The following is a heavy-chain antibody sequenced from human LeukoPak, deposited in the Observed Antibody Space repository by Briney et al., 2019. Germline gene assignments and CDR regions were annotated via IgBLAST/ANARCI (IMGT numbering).Heavy chain of an antibody. CDR2: IIPILSIA. Sequence: KVSCKASRGTFSSYTISCVRHSPGQGLEWRGRIIPILSIANSAQNFHGRVTITADKSTSTPYMELSSLRSEETAVYSCARARRLRYCSSTSCYPDFDYWGQGTLVTASS. D-gene: IGHD2-2*01. V-gene: IGHV1-69*02. J-gene: IGHJ4*02. CDR3: ARARRLRYCSSTSCYPDFDY. CDR1: RGTFSSYT.